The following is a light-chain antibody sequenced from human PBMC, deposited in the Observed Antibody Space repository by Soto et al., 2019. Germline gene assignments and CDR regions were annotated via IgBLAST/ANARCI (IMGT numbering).Light chain of an antibody. J-gene: IGKJ1*01. CDR2: KES. V-gene: IGKV1-5*03. CDR1: ESISSW. CDR3: KQYNSYSWT. Sequence: PPTLSASAGDSVTITCRASESISSWLAWYQQKPGKDPKLLMYKESSLESGVPSRFRGSGSGTEFTLTISSMQPDEFATYYCKQYNSYSWTFGQGTKVDIK.